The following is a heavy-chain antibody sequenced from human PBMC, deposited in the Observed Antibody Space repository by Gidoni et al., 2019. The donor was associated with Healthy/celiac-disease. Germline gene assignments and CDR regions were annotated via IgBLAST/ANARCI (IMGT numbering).Heavy chain of an antibody. CDR1: GFPFSSYA. Sequence: EVQLLESGGGLVQPGGSLRLSCEASGFPFSSYAMSWVRQAPGKGLEWVSAISGSGGSTYYADSVKGRFTISRDNSKNTLYLQMNSLRAEDTAVYYCAKGGVGATPFDYWGQGTLVTVSS. CDR3: AKGGVGATPFDY. J-gene: IGHJ4*02. CDR2: ISGSGGST. V-gene: IGHV3-23*01. D-gene: IGHD1-26*01.